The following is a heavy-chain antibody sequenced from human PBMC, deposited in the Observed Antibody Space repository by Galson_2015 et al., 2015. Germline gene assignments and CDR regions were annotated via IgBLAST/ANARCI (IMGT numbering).Heavy chain of an antibody. D-gene: IGHD7-27*01. V-gene: IGHV3-64*02. CDR1: GFTFGSYG. CDR3: ARGPPGSYYYYMDV. CDR2: ISSNGVST. J-gene: IGHJ6*03. Sequence: SLRLSCAASGFTFGSYGMHWVRQAPGKGLEYISAISSNGVSTYYADSVKGRFTISRDNSQNTLFLQMDSLRAEDMAVYYCARGPPGSYYYYMDVWGKGTTVTVSS.